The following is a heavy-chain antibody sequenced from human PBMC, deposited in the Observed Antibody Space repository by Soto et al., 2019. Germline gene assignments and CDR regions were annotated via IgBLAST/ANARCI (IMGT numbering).Heavy chain of an antibody. CDR2: IWFDETYK. CDR1: GFTFSSHA. V-gene: IGHV3-33*01. J-gene: IGHJ4*02. CDR3: ARDRSNWAALDY. D-gene: IGHD1-1*01. Sequence: QVQLVESGGGVVQPGRSLSLSCAASGFTFSSHAMHWVRQAPGKGLEWVAVIWFDETYKNYADSVKGRFTISRDNSKNTLFLQMSSLEVEDTAVYYCARDRSNWAALDYWGQGTPVTVSP.